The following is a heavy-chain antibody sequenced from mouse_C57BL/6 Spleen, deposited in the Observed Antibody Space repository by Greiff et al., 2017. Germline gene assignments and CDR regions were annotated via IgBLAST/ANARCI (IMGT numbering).Heavy chain of an antibody. CDR3: SRSSITTVGFDY. D-gene: IGHD1-1*01. Sequence: EVQLQQSGAELVKPGASVKLSCTASGFNFKDYYMHWVKQRTEQGLEWIGRIDPEDGETKYAPKFQGKATITADTSSSTSYLQHSSLTSEDTAVYYCSRSSITTVGFDYWGQGTTLTVSS. CDR1: GFNFKDYY. V-gene: IGHV14-2*01. J-gene: IGHJ2*01. CDR2: IDPEDGET.